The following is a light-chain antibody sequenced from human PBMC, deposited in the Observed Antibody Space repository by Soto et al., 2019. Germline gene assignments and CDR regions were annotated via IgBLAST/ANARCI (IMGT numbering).Light chain of an antibody. V-gene: IGKV1-33*01. CDR2: DAS. CDR3: QQYDNHPYT. Sequence: DIQMTQSPSSLSASVGDRVTISCQASQDLSNYLNWYQKKPVKAPKLLIYDASNLETGVPSRFSGSGSGTDFTFTISSLQPEDIATYYCQQYDNHPYTFGQGTKLEIK. CDR1: QDLSNY. J-gene: IGKJ2*01.